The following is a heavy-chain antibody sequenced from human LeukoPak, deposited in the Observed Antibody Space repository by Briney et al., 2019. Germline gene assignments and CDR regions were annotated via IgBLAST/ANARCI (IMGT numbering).Heavy chain of an antibody. J-gene: IGHJ3*02. V-gene: IGHV3-53*01. CDR3: ARDGRRGYSYDDAFDI. CDR1: GFTVSSNY. D-gene: IGHD5-18*01. Sequence: PGGSLRLSCAASGFTVSSNYMSWVRQAPGKGLEWVSVIYSGGSTYYADSVKGRFTISRDNSKNTLYLQMNSLRAEDTAVYYCARDGRRGYSYDDAFDIWGQGTMVTVSS. CDR2: IYSGGST.